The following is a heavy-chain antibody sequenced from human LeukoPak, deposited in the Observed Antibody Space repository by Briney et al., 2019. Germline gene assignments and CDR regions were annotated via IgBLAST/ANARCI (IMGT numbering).Heavy chain of an antibody. CDR3: AKDAQRGFDYSNSLEY. CDR2: IWSDGTEK. D-gene: IGHD4-11*01. J-gene: IGHJ4*02. V-gene: IGHV3-33*06. Sequence: GGSLRLSCAASGFTYSHYGMHWVRQAPGKGLEWVAVIWSDGTEKYYGAAVKGRFTISRDNSRNTLYLQMNSLRGEDTAVYYCAKDAQRGFDYSNSLEYWGQGTLVTVSS. CDR1: GFTYSHYG.